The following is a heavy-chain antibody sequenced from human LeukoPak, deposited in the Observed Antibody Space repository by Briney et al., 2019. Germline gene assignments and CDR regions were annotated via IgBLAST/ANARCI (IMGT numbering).Heavy chain of an antibody. V-gene: IGHV3-7*01. Sequence: RGSLRLSCAASGFTFSSYWMSWVRQAPGKGLEWVANIKQDGSEKYYVDSVKGRFTISRDNAKNSLYLQMNSLRAEDTAVYYCARDARDITMIDHSAYWGQGTLVTVSS. J-gene: IGHJ4*02. CDR1: GFTFSSYW. D-gene: IGHD3-22*01. CDR2: IKQDGSEK. CDR3: ARDARDITMIDHSAY.